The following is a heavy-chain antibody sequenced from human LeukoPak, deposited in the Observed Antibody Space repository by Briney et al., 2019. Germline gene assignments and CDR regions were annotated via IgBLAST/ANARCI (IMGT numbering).Heavy chain of an antibody. CDR1: GFTFSSYA. V-gene: IGHV3-23*01. CDR2: ISGSGVAT. J-gene: IGHJ3*02. D-gene: IGHD6-19*01. Sequence: PGWSLRLSCAASGFTFSSYAMRWVRQAAGKGLDWVSAISGSGVATYYADSVKGRFTISRDNSKKTLYLQMNSLRAEDTAVYYCAKDRNIAVAGDSFDIWGQGTMVTVSS. CDR3: AKDRNIAVAGDSFDI.